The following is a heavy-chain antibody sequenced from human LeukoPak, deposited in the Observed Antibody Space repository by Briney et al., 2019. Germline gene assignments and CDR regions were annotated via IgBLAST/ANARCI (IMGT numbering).Heavy chain of an antibody. D-gene: IGHD3-10*01. Sequence: SETLSLTCAVSGGSISSGGYSWSWIRQPPGKGLEWIGYIYHSESTYYNPSLKSRVTISVDRSKNQFSLKLSSVTAADTAVYYCASGYGSGSYSTLGHWGQGTLVTVSS. J-gene: IGHJ5*02. CDR2: IYHSEST. CDR3: ASGYGSGSYSTLGH. CDR1: GGSISSGGYS. V-gene: IGHV4-30-2*01.